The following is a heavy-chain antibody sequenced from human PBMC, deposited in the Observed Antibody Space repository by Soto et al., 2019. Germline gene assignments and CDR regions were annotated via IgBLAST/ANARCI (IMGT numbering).Heavy chain of an antibody. J-gene: IGHJ1*01. CDR1: GYTFTSYG. D-gene: IGHD6-13*01. CDR3: ARESDDSSWSSVEYFQH. V-gene: IGHV1-18*01. CDR2: ISAYNGNT. Sequence: QVQLVQSGAEVKKPGASVKVSCKASGYTFTSYGISWVRQAPGQGLEWMGWISAYNGNTNYGKQLQGRLTMTTDTSTSTAYMELRSLRSDDTAVYYCARESDDSSWSSVEYFQHWGQGTLVTVSS.